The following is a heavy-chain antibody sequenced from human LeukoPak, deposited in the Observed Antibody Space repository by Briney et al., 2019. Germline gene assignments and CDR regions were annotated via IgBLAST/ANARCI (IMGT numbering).Heavy chain of an antibody. CDR1: GFTFSSYE. Sequence: PGGSLRLSCAASGFTFSSYEMNWVRQAPGKGLEWVSYISSSGSTIYYADSVKGRFTISRDNAKNSLYPQMNSLRAEDTAVYYCARTLDYYDSSGDDDAFDIWGQGTMVTVSS. D-gene: IGHD3-22*01. V-gene: IGHV3-48*03. J-gene: IGHJ3*02. CDR3: ARTLDYYDSSGDDDAFDI. CDR2: ISSSGSTI.